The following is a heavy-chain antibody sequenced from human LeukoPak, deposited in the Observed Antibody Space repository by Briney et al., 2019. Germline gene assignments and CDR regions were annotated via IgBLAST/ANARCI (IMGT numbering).Heavy chain of an antibody. D-gene: IGHD7-27*01. J-gene: IGHJ4*02. V-gene: IGHV1-69*13. CDR3: AREGETGDLVPFFDY. Sequence: ASVKVSCKASGGTFSSYAISWVRQAPGQGLEWMGGIIPIFGTANYAQKFQGRVTITADESTSTAYMELSSLRSEDTAVYYCAREGETGDLVPFFDYWGQGTLVTVSS. CDR1: GGTFSSYA. CDR2: IIPIFGTA.